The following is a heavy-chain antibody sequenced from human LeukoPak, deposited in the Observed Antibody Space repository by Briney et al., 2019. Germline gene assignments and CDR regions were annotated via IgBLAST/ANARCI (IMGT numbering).Heavy chain of an antibody. V-gene: IGHV4-59*01. Sequence: SETLSLTCTVSGGSISSYYWSWIRQPPGKGLEWIGYIYNSGSTNYNPSLKSRVTISVDTSKNQFSLKLSSVTAADTAVYYCARSPGGPAANGGPGVGPLGQGTLVTVSS. CDR1: GGSISSYY. CDR3: ARSPGGPAANGGPGVGP. J-gene: IGHJ5*02. CDR2: IYNSGST. D-gene: IGHD2-2*01.